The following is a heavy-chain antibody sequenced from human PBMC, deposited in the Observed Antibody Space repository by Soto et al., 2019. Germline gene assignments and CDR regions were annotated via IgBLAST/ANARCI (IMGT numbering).Heavy chain of an antibody. CDR2: TIPVFNTA. J-gene: IGHJ3*02. CDR3: ARGFYGSGNYYTGPSAFDI. CDR1: GGTLSDHG. Sequence: QVQLEQSGAEVKKPGSSVKVSCKASGGTLSDHGVAWLRQAPGQGLEWMGGTIPVFNTAKYAQKFQGRVTVTSDKFTNIAYMDLSSLRSEDTAFYFCARGFYGSGNYYTGPSAFDIWGQGTMVIVSS. V-gene: IGHV1-69*06. D-gene: IGHD3-10*01.